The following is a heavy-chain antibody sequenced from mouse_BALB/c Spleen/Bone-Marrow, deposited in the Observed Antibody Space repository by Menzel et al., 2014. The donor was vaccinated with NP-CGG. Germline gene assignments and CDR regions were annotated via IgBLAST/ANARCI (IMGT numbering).Heavy chain of an antibody. CDR2: INSGDSN. J-gene: IGHJ2*01. CDR1: GFTFSSYA. V-gene: IGHV5-6-5*01. CDR3: ARSTMITTGNYFDY. Sequence: DVMLVESGGGLVKPGGSLKLSCAASGFTFSSYAMSWVRQTPEKRLEWVASINSGDSNYYPGSVKGRFTISRDNARNILYLQMSSLRSEDTAMYYCARSTMITTGNYFDYWGQGTTLTVSS. D-gene: IGHD2-4*01.